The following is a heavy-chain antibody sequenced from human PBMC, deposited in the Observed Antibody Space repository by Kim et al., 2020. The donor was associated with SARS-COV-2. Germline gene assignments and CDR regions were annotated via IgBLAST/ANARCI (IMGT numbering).Heavy chain of an antibody. Sequence: ASVKVSCKASGYTFTSYDINWVRQATGQGLEWMGWMNPNSGNTGYAQKFQGRVTMTRNTSISTAYMELSSLRSEDTAVYYCARGREMRSLRFLEWLSLYGMDVWGQGTTVTVSS. D-gene: IGHD3-3*01. CDR1: GYTFTSYD. J-gene: IGHJ6*02. CDR2: MNPNSGNT. V-gene: IGHV1-8*01. CDR3: ARGREMRSLRFLEWLSLYGMDV.